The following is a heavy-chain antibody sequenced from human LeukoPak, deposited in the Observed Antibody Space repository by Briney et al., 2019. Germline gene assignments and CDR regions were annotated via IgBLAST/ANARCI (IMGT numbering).Heavy chain of an antibody. CDR2: ISAYNGNT. D-gene: IGHD3-10*01. CDR3: ARESGFGEFYDAFDI. CDR1: GYTFTSYG. Sequence: ASVKVSCKASGYTFTSYGISWVRQAPGQGLEWMGWISAYNGNTNYAQKLQGRVTMTTDTSTSTAYMELRSLRSDDTAVYYCARESGFGEFYDAFDIWGQGTMVTVSS. J-gene: IGHJ3*02. V-gene: IGHV1-18*01.